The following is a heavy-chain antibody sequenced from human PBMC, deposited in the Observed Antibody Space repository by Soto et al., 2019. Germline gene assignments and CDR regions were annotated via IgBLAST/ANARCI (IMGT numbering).Heavy chain of an antibody. CDR1: GISTSSYW. V-gene: IGHV3-7*03. D-gene: IGHD5-18*01. CDR3: ATGYHSDY. Sequence: GGSLRLSCAASGISTSSYWMGWVRQAPGRGLEWVASIKNDGSEKYYMDSLKGQFTISRDNALNSLYLQMNSLRAEDTAVYFCATGYHSDYWGQGTLVTVSS. CDR2: IKNDGSEK. J-gene: IGHJ4*02.